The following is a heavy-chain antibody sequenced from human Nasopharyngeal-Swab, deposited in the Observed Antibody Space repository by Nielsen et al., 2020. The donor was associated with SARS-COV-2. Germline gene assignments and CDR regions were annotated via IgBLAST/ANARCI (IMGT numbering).Heavy chain of an antibody. J-gene: IGHJ4*02. CDR2: ISYDGSNI. Sequence: GGSLRLSCAASGFTFSSYAMHWVRQAPGKGLECVALISYDGSNIQYADSVRGRFTISRDNPKNTLYLQMNSLTTDDTAVYYCARDEVQQGTTTVGYLDYWGQGTLVTVSP. V-gene: IGHV3-30*04. CDR1: GFTFSSYA. D-gene: IGHD4-23*01. CDR3: ARDEVQQGTTTVGYLDY.